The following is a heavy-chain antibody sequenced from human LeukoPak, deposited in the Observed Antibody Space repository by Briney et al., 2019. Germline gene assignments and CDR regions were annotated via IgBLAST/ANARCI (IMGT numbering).Heavy chain of an antibody. V-gene: IGHV1-69*13. D-gene: IGHD6-19*01. J-gene: IGHJ4*02. CDR3: ASPRTAGTSNFDY. CDR2: IIPIFGTA. Sequence: GASVKVSCKASGGTFSSYAISWVRQAPGQGLEWMGGIIPIFGTANYAQKFQGRVTITADESTSTAYMELSSLRSEDTAVYYCASPRTAGTSNFDYWGQGTLVTVSS. CDR1: GGTFSSYA.